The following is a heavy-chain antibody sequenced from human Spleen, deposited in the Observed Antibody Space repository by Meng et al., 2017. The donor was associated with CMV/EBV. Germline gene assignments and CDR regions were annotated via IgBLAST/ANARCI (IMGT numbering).Heavy chain of an antibody. CDR1: GFTFSSYD. V-gene: IGHV3-13*01. CDR3: ARDRYGMDV. Sequence: GESLKISCAASGFTFSSYDMHWVRQGTGKGLEWVSGIGIAGDTHYTGSVKGRFTISRENDKNSLYLQMNSLRAEDTAVYYCARDRYGMDVWGQGTTVTVSS. CDR2: IGIAGDT. J-gene: IGHJ6*02.